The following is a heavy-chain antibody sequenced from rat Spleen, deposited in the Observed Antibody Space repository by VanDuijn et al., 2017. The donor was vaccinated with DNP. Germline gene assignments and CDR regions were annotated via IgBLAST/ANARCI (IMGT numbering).Heavy chain of an antibody. J-gene: IGHJ2*01. CDR2: IWGDGNT. CDR3: ARGIPDFDY. D-gene: IGHD1-11*01. Sequence: QEQMKETGPGLVQTTQTLSVTCTVSGFALTSYGVHWVRQAPGKGLEWMGMIWGDGNTSSNSALKSRLSISRDTSKSQVFLRMNSLQTEDTATYYCARGIPDFDYWGQGVMVTVSS. V-gene: IGHV2-77*01. CDR1: GFALTSYG.